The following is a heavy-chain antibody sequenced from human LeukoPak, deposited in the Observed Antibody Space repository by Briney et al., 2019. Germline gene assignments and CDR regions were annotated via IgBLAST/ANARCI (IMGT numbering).Heavy chain of an antibody. CDR2: ISAYNGNT. CDR3: ARDPLRSTWSSYYNALDV. D-gene: IGHD6-13*01. CDR1: GYTFTTYA. Sequence: GASVKVSCTASGYTFTTYAMNWVRQAPGQGLEWVGWISAYNGNTDYAQKLQDRVTITTDSSTSTAYMELRSLTSDDTAVYYCARDPLRSTWSSYYNALDVWGQGTTVTVSS. J-gene: IGHJ6*02. V-gene: IGHV1-18*01.